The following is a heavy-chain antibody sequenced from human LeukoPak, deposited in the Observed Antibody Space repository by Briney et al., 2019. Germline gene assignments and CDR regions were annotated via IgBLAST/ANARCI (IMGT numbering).Heavy chain of an antibody. Sequence: TGGSLRLSCAASGFTFSSYEMNWVRQAPGKGLEWVSYISSSGSTIYYADSVKGRFTISRDNAKNSLYMQMNRLRAEDTAVYYCARGGSTYYYDSSGYIWGQGTLVTVSS. J-gene: IGHJ4*02. V-gene: IGHV3-48*03. CDR3: ARGGSTYYYDSSGYI. CDR1: GFTFSSYE. CDR2: ISSSGSTI. D-gene: IGHD3-22*01.